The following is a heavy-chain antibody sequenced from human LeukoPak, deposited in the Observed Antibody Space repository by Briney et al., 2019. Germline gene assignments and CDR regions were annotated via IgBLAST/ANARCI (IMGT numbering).Heavy chain of an antibody. CDR3: AKDRDYGDYPSAYYYYMDV. Sequence: GGSLRLSCAASGFTFSSYGIHWVRQAPGKGLEWGSFIRYDGTNKWYADSVKGRFTISRDNSKNTLYLQMNSLRVEDTAVYHCAKDRDYGDYPSAYYYYMDVWGNGTTVTVSS. CDR1: GFTFSSYG. D-gene: IGHD4-17*01. J-gene: IGHJ6*03. CDR2: IRYDGTNK. V-gene: IGHV3-30*02.